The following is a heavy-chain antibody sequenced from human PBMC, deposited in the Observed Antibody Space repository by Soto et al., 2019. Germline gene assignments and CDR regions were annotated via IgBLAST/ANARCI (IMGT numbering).Heavy chain of an antibody. Sequence: SETLSLTCTVSGGSFSGYYWSWIRQPPGKGLEWIGEINHSGSTNYNPSLKSRVTISVDTSKNQFSLKLSSVTAADTAVYYCARVRGITMVRGVHFDYWGQGTLVTVSS. D-gene: IGHD3-10*01. CDR1: GGSFSGYY. V-gene: IGHV4-34*01. CDR3: ARVRGITMVRGVHFDY. CDR2: INHSGST. J-gene: IGHJ4*02.